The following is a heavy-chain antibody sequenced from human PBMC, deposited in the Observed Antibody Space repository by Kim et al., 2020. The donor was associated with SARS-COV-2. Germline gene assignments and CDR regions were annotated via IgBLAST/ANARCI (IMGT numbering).Heavy chain of an antibody. J-gene: IGHJ4*02. CDR3: ARATGEVTAIDY. Sequence: SETLSLTCTVSGGSISSYYWSWIRQPPGKGLEWIGYIYYSGSTNYNPSLKSRVTISVDTSKNQFSLKLSSVTAADTAVYYCARATGEVTAIDYWGQGTLVTVSS. V-gene: IGHV4-59*01. CDR1: GGSISSYY. D-gene: IGHD2-21*02. CDR2: IYYSGST.